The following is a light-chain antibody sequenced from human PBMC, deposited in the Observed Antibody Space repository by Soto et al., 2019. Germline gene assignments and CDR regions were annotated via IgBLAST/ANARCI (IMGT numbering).Light chain of an antibody. V-gene: IGLV2-8*01. Sequence: QSVLTQPPSASGSPGQSVAISCTGTSSDVGAYNYVSWYQQHPGKAPKLMIYDVSKPPGGVPDRFSGSKSGDTASLTVSGLQAEDEDDYYCSSYAGTHVVFGTGTKLTVL. J-gene: IGLJ1*01. CDR3: SSYAGTHVV. CDR1: SSDVGAYNY. CDR2: DVS.